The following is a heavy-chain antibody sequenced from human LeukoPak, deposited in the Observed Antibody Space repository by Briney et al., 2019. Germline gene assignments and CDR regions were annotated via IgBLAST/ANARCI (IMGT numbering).Heavy chain of an antibody. J-gene: IGHJ4*02. CDR3: XSHSSGWYYFDY. Sequence: SETLSLTCTVSGGSISSSSYYWGWIRQPPGKGLEWIGSIYYSGSTYYNPSLKSRVTISVDTSKNQFSLKLSSVTAADTAVYXXXSHSSGWYYFDYWGQGTLVTVSS. CDR2: IYYSGST. CDR1: GGSISSSSYY. D-gene: IGHD6-19*01. V-gene: IGHV4-39*01.